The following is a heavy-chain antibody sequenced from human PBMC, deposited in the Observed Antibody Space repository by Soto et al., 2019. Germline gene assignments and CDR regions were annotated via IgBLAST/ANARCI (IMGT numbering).Heavy chain of an antibody. D-gene: IGHD3-22*01. CDR2: INIYSGDA. CDR1: GYTFTSYG. Sequence: QVRLEQSGPEVKKTGASVKVSCKASGYTFTSYGISWVRQAPGQGLEWMGWINIYSGDANYAQSFQDRVTISSYTAXNTVYMEMRTLRSDDTAVYYCARALYYYDNSGLAYWGQGTLVTVSS. J-gene: IGHJ4*02. CDR3: ARALYYYDNSGLAY. V-gene: IGHV1-18*01.